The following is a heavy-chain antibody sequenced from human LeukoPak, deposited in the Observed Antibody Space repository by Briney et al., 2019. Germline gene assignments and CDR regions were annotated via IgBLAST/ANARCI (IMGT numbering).Heavy chain of an antibody. J-gene: IGHJ6*03. D-gene: IGHD3-10*01. V-gene: IGHV1-8*03. Sequence: GASVKVSCKASGYTFTSYDINWVRQATGQGLEWMGWMNPNSGNTGYAQKFQGRVTITRNTSISTAYMELSSLRSEDTAVYYCARVSHYYGSGSHQKHMDVWGKGTTVTVSS. CDR2: MNPNSGNT. CDR1: GYTFTSYD. CDR3: ARVSHYYGSGSHQKHMDV.